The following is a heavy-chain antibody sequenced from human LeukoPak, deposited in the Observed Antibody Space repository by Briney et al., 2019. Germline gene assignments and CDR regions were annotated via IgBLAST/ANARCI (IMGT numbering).Heavy chain of an antibody. J-gene: IGHJ4*02. CDR1: GFTFSSHA. V-gene: IGHV3-23*01. Sequence: TGGFLRLSCAASGFTFSSHAMSWVRQAPGKVLEWVSGISGSGGFTYYADSVKGRFTISRDNSKNTLYLQMNSLRAEDTAVYYCATAYYYDSRGYDPLDYWGQGTLVSVSS. CDR2: ISGSGGFT. D-gene: IGHD3-22*01. CDR3: ATAYYYDSRGYDPLDY.